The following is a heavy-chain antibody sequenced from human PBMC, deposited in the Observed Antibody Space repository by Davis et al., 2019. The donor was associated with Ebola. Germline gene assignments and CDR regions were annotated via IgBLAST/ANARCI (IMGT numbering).Heavy chain of an antibody. J-gene: IGHJ5*02. CDR1: GGSISSYY. CDR2: IYHSGST. Sequence: SETLSLTCTVSGGSISSYYWSWIRQPPGKGLEWIGYIYHSGSTYYNPSLKSRVTISVDTSKNQFSLKLSSVTAADTAVYYCARGPNDIVVVPAAIDWFDPWGQGTLVTVSS. D-gene: IGHD2-2*01. V-gene: IGHV4-59*12. CDR3: ARGPNDIVVVPAAIDWFDP.